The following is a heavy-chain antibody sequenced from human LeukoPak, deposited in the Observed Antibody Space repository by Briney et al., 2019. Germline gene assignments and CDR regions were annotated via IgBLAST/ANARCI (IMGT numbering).Heavy chain of an antibody. J-gene: IGHJ4*02. CDR1: GGSISSSSYY. CDR3: ARHRSSGYYLNLDY. D-gene: IGHD3-22*01. Sequence: SEALSLTCTVSGGSISSSSYYWGWIRQPPGKGLEWIGSIYYSGSTYYNPSLKSRVTISVDTSKNQFSLKLSSVTAADTAVYYCARHRSSGYYLNLDYWGQGTLVTVSS. CDR2: IYYSGST. V-gene: IGHV4-39*01.